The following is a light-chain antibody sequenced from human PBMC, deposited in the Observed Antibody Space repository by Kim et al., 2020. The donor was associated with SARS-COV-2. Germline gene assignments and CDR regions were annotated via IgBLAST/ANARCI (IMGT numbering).Light chain of an antibody. V-gene: IGKV3-15*01. Sequence: EIVMTQSPATLSVSPGERATLSCRASQSVNSNLAWYQQKPGQAPRLLIYGASTRATGFPARFSGSGSGTEFTLTISSLQSEDSAVYYCQQYNNWTPLTFGGGTKLEI. CDR2: GAS. J-gene: IGKJ4*01. CDR1: QSVNSN. CDR3: QQYNNWTPLT.